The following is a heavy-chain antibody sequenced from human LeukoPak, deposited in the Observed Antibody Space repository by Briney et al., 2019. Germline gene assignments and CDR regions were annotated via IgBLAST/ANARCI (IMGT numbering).Heavy chain of an antibody. D-gene: IGHD6-19*01. V-gene: IGHV4-59*08. Sequence: PSETLSLTCTVSGGSISSYYWSWIRQPPGKGLEWIGYIYYSGSTNYNPSLKSRVTISVDTSKNQFSLKLSSVTAADTAVYYCARLGRGWYYFDYWGQGTLVTVSS. CDR2: IYYSGST. CDR1: GGSISSYY. CDR3: ARLGRGWYYFDY. J-gene: IGHJ4*02.